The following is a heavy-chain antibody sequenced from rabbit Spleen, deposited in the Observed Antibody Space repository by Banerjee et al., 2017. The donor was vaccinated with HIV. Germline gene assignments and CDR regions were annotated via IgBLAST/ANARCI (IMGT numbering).Heavy chain of an antibody. V-gene: IGHV1S45*01. CDR2: INIVTGKS. J-gene: IGHJ6*01. CDR3: ARDSGSSFSSYGMDL. CDR1: GVSFSDKDV. D-gene: IGHD8-1*01. Sequence: EQLKESGGGLVKPEGSLTLTCKASGVSFSDKDVMCWVRQAPGKGLEWIACINIVTGKSVYASWAKGRFIMSRTSSTTVTLQMTSLTAADTATYFCARDSGSSFSSYGMDLWGQGTLVTVS.